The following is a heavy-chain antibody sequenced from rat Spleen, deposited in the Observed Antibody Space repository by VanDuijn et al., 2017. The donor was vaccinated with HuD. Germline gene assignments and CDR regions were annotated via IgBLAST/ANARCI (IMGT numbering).Heavy chain of an antibody. D-gene: IGHD1-12*02. J-gene: IGHJ3*01. CDR2: INSAGNT. Sequence: EVQLQESGPALVKPSQSLSLTCSVTGYSITSNYWGWIRKFPGNKLEWMGYINSAGNTNYNPSLKSRISISRDTSKNQFFLQVNSLSTEDTATYYCARSEGTHYYLPFADWGQGSLVTVSS. CDR3: ARSEGTHYYLPFAD. V-gene: IGHV3-3*01. CDR1: GYSITSNY.